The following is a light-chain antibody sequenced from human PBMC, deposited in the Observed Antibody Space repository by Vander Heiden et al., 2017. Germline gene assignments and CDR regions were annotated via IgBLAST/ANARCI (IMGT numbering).Light chain of an antibody. V-gene: IGLV3-1*01. J-gene: IGLJ3*02. Sequence: SYELTQPPSVSVSPGQTASITCSGDKLGGKYVGWYQQKPGQSPVVVIYQDSKRPAGIPERFSGSNSGNTATLTISGTQAMDEADYYCQAWDSSTWVFGGGTKLTVL. CDR2: QDS. CDR1: KLGGKY. CDR3: QAWDSSTWV.